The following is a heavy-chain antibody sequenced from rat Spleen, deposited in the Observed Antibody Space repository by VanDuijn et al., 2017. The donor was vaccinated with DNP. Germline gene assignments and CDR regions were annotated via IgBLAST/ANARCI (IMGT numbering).Heavy chain of an antibody. D-gene: IGHD1-2*01. CDR3: ARIIAAMGYYSMDA. CDR2: IIYDGSST. V-gene: IGHV5-29*01. J-gene: IGHJ4*01. CDR1: GFTFRNYG. Sequence: EVQLVESGGGLVQPGRSLRLSCAASGFTFRNYGMAWVRQAPTKGLEWVATIIYDGSSTYYRDSVKGRFTVSRDNAKSSLYLQMDSLRSEDTATYYCARIIAAMGYYSMDAWGQGASVTVSS.